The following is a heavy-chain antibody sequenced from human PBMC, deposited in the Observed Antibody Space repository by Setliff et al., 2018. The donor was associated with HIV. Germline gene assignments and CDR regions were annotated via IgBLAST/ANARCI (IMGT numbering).Heavy chain of an antibody. V-gene: IGHV4-59*01. D-gene: IGHD3-22*01. CDR2: IYSSGST. Sequence: SETLSLTCSVSGGSISGYYWTWIRQPPGKGLEWIGYIYSSGSTNYNPSLKSRVTISVDTSKNQFSLKLSSVTAADTAVYYCARARTPYYYDSSAYYFNYYYMDVWGKGTTVTVSS. J-gene: IGHJ6*03. CDR1: GGSISGYY. CDR3: ARARTPYYYDSSAYYFNYYYMDV.